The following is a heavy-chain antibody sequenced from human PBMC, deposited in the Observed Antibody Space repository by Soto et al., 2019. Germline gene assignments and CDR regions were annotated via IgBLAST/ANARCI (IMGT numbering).Heavy chain of an antibody. D-gene: IGHD1-26*01. CDR3: ARGGRRSGSYADAFDV. Sequence: PGGSLRLSCAASGFTFSTYWMSWVRQAPGKGLEWVANIKQDGSEKYYVDSVKGRFTISRDNAKNSLYLQMNSLRAEDTAVYYCARGGRRSGSYADAFDVWGQGTTVTVSS. CDR2: IKQDGSEK. CDR1: GFTFSTYW. V-gene: IGHV3-7*03. J-gene: IGHJ3*01.